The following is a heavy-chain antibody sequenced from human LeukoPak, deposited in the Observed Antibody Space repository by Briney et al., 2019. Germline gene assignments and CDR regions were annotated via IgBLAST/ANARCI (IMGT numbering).Heavy chain of an antibody. D-gene: IGHD3-16*01. Sequence: SETLSLTCAVYGGSFSGYYWSWIRQPPGKGLEWIGEINHSGSTNYNPSLKSRVTISVDTSKNQFSLKLSSVTAADTAAYYCARGRLRYGMDVWGQGTTVTVSS. CDR2: INHSGST. CDR1: GGSFSGYY. V-gene: IGHV4-34*01. CDR3: ARGRLRYGMDV. J-gene: IGHJ6*02.